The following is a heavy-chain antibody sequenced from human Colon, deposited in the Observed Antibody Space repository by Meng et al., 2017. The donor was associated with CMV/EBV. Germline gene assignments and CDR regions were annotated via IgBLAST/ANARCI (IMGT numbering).Heavy chain of an antibody. CDR1: GFTVRSRY. V-gene: IGHV3-66*02. J-gene: IGHJ6*02. Sequence: GESLKISCAGSGFTVRSRYMNWVRQAPGEGLAWVSGIFSGGITHYAGSVQGRFTISRDNSKNTLYIEMNTLGREDTAVYYCARGKPSTVCGVVNSNFWYYGMDVWGQGTTVTVSS. CDR3: ARGKPSTVCGVVNSNFWYYGMDV. CDR2: IFSGGIT. D-gene: IGHD3-3*01.